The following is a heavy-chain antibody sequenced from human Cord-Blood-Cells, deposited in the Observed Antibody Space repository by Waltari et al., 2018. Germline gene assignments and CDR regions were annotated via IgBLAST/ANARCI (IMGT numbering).Heavy chain of an antibody. CDR1: GFPFGSYW. D-gene: IGHD1-26*01. CDR3: AREGEWELDY. J-gene: IGHJ4*02. Sequence: EVQLVESGGGLVQPGGSLRLSCAASGFPFGSYWMSWVRQAPGKGLEWVANIKQDGSEKYYVDSVKGRFTISRDNAKNSLYLQMNSLRAEDTAVYYCAREGEWELDYWGQGTLVTVSS. CDR2: IKQDGSEK. V-gene: IGHV3-7*01.